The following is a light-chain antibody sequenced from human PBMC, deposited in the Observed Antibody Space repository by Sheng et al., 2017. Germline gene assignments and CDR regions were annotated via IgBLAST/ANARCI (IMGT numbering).Light chain of an antibody. CDR1: QSVSSK. V-gene: IGKV3-15*01. CDR2: GAS. J-gene: IGKJ4*01. CDR3: QQYHKWPLP. Sequence: EIVMTQSPATLSVSPGERVTLSCRASQSVSSKLAWYQQKAGQAPRLLIYGASSRATGIPARFSGSGSGTDFTLTISSLQSEDFGVYYCQQYHKWPLPFGGGTKVEIK.